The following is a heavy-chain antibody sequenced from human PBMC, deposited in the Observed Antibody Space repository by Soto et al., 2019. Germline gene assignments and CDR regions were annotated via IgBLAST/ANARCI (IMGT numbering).Heavy chain of an antibody. J-gene: IGHJ4*02. CDR3: VKGPSTGYYYWYFDF. V-gene: IGHV3-64D*08. Sequence: GGSLRLSCSASGFTFNSYAMYWVRQAPGKGLEYVSAINSDGGSTDYADSVKGRVTISRDNSKNTLYLLMSSLRAEDTAVYYCVKGPSTGYYYWYFDFWGQGTLVTVSS. CDR2: INSDGGST. D-gene: IGHD3-22*01. CDR1: GFTFNSYA.